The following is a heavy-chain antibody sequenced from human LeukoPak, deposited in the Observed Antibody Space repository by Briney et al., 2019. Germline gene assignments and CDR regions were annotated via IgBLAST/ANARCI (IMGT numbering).Heavy chain of an antibody. J-gene: IGHJ4*02. D-gene: IGHD6-19*01. V-gene: IGHV4-39*01. CDR2: IYYSGST. Sequence: SQTLSLTCTVSGGSITTGGYYWGWIRQPPGKGLEWIGNIYYSGSTDCNPSLKSRVTISVDTSKNQFSLKLTSVTAADTAVYYCARHEGTSGWPFDYWGQGTLVTVSS. CDR3: ARHEGTSGWPFDY. CDR1: GGSITTGGYY.